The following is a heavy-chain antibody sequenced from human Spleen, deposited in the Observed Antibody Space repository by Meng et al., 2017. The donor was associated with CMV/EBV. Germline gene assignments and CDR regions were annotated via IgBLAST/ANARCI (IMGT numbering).Heavy chain of an antibody. CDR2: IYYSGST. Sequence: SETLSLTCSVSGASISSSHYYWGWIRQPPGKGLEWIGCIYYSGSTYYSPSLKSRLTISVDTSKKQVSLNLSSVTAADTAVYYCASLHSSSWYVNFWGQGILVTVSS. D-gene: IGHD6-13*01. CDR1: GASISSSHYY. V-gene: IGHV4-39*01. J-gene: IGHJ4*02. CDR3: ASLHSSSWYVNF.